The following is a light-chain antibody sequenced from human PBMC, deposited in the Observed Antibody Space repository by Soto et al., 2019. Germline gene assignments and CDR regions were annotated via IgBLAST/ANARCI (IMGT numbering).Light chain of an antibody. Sequence: EIVMRQSPATLSVSPGERATLSCRASQSVNIYLAWYQQKPGQAPRLLIYGASTRATGIPDRFSGSGSGTDFTLTISRLEPEDFAVYYCQQYGSSPLTFGPGTKVDIK. CDR2: GAS. V-gene: IGKV3-20*01. CDR3: QQYGSSPLT. CDR1: QSVNIY. J-gene: IGKJ3*01.